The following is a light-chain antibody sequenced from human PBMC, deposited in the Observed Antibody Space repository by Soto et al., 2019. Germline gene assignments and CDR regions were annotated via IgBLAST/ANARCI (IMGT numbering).Light chain of an antibody. J-gene: IGKJ1*01. Sequence: EIVLTQSPGTLSLSPGERATLSCRASQSVRDSYLGWYQQKPGQAPRLLIYGASNRAPGIPYRFSGSGSGTDFTLTVSRLDPEDFAVYYCQHFRAFGQGTKVEIK. V-gene: IGKV3-20*01. CDR2: GAS. CDR3: QHFRA. CDR1: QSVRDSY.